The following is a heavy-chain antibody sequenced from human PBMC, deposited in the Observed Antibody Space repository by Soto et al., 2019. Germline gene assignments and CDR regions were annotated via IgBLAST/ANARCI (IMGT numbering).Heavy chain of an antibody. V-gene: IGHV5-51*01. CDR3: ARQIGYSYGKGYYYYGMDV. CDR1: GYSFTSYW. J-gene: IGHJ6*02. D-gene: IGHD5-18*01. Sequence: PGESLKISCKGSGYSFTSYWIGWVRQVPGKGLEWMGIIYPGDSDTRYSPSFQGQVTISADKSISTAYLQWSSLKASDTAMYYCARQIGYSYGKGYYYYGMDVWGQGTTVTVSS. CDR2: IYPGDSDT.